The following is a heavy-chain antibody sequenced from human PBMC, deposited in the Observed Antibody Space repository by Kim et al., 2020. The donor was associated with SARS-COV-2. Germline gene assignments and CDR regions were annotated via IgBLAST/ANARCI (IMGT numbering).Heavy chain of an antibody. CDR2: INTNTGNP. CDR1: GYTFTSYA. J-gene: IGHJ6*02. Sequence: ASVKVSCKASGYTFTSYAMNWVRQAPGQGLEWMGWINTNTGNPTYAQGFTGRFVFSLDTSVSTAYLQISSLKAEDTAVYYCATGIAAAGGYYYYYGMDVWGQGTTVTVSS. D-gene: IGHD6-13*01. CDR3: ATGIAAAGGYYYYYGMDV. V-gene: IGHV7-4-1*02.